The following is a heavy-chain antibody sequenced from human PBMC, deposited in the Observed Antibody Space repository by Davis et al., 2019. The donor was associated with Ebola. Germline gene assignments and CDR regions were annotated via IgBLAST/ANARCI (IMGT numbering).Heavy chain of an antibody. Sequence: PSETLSLTCAVSGNSISSSNWWGWIRQPPGKGLEWIGYIYYSGSIYYNPSLKSRVSMSVDTSKNQFSLKLSSVTAVDTAVYYCARSQPAGTDFGAFDAWGPGTMVTVSS. CDR2: IYYSGSI. V-gene: IGHV4-28*05. CDR3: ARSQPAGTDFGAFDA. CDR1: GNSISSSNW. D-gene: IGHD2-2*01. J-gene: IGHJ3*01.